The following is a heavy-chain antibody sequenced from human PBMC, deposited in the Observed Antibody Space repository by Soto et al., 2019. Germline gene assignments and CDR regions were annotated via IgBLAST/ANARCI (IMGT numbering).Heavy chain of an antibody. CDR3: ARGELDVAPFAP. CDR2: INPNSGAT. V-gene: IGHV1-2*02. Sequence: QVQLVQSGAEVKKPGASVKVSCKASGYTFTGYYIHWVRQAPGQGLEWMGWINPNSGATDSVQNFQGRVTMTRDRSITTAYMELSSLRSDDTAVYFCARGELDVAPFAPWGQGTLVTVSS. D-gene: IGHD1-26*01. J-gene: IGHJ5*02. CDR1: GYTFTGYY.